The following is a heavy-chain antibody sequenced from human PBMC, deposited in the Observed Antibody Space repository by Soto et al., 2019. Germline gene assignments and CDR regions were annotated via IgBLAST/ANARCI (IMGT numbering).Heavy chain of an antibody. V-gene: IGHV4-61*01. J-gene: IGHJ4*02. CDR2: IYYSGST. CDR1: GGSVSSGSYY. D-gene: IGHD1-26*01. CDR3: VRGGGRVSRADY. Sequence: PSETLSLTCTVSGGSVSSGSYYWSWIRQPPGKGLEWIGYIYYSGSTNYNPSLKSRVTISVDTSKNQFSLKLSSVTAADTAVYFCVRGGGRVSRADYWAQGTLVTVSS.